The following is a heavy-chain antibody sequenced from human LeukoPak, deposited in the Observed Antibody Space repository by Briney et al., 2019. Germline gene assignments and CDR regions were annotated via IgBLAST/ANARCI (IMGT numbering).Heavy chain of an antibody. CDR3: ARDGYSGSYYRLYYFFMDV. CDR1: GFTFNTYA. V-gene: IGHV3-23*01. D-gene: IGHD1-26*01. J-gene: IGHJ6*03. CDR2: ISDSGGSA. Sequence: PGGSLRLSCAASGFTFNTYAMSCVRQAPGKGLEWVSAISDSGGSAYYADSVKGRFTISRDNSKNTLYLQMNSLRGEDTAVYYCARDGYSGSYYRLYYFFMDVWGKGTTVTVSS.